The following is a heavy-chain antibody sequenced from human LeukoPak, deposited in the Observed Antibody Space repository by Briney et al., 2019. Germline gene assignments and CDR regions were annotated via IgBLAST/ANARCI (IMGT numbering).Heavy chain of an antibody. V-gene: IGHV3-33*01. CDR2: IWYDGSNK. J-gene: IGHJ4*02. D-gene: IGHD6-13*01. Sequence: PGGSLRLSCAASGFTFSNYGMHWVRQAPGKGLEWVAVIWYDGSNKYYADSVKGRFTISRDKSKNTLYLQMNSLRAEDTAVYYCARDSSIAASGTFDYWGQGTLVTVSS. CDR3: ARDSSIAASGTFDY. CDR1: GFTFSNYG.